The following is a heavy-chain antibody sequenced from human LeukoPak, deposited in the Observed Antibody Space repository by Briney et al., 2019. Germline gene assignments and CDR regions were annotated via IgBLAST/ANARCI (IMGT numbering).Heavy chain of an antibody. CDR1: GGTFSSYA. CDR2: IIPIFGTA. D-gene: IGHD2-2*01. V-gene: IGHV1-69*05. J-gene: IGHJ4*02. CDR3: ARDTRYFSSTCCKGGDY. Sequence: SVKVSCKASGGTFSSYAISWVRQAPGQGLEWMGGIIPIFGTANYAQKFQGRVTITTDESTSTAYMELSSLRSEDTAVYYCARDTRYFSSTCCKGGDYWGQGTLVTVSS.